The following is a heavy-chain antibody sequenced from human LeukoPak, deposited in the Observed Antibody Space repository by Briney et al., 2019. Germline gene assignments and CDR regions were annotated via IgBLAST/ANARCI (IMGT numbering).Heavy chain of an antibody. CDR1: GISFSIYT. D-gene: IGHD1-1*01. CDR3: ARERASCYFDY. V-gene: IGHV3-30*04. Sequence: GGSLRLSCAASGISFSIYTVHWFRQAPGKGLEWVAVISNDGGYIDYADSVRGRFTISRDNSKNTLLLQMNSLRGEDTAVYSCARERASCYFDYWGQGTLVTVSS. J-gene: IGHJ4*02. CDR2: ISNDGGYI.